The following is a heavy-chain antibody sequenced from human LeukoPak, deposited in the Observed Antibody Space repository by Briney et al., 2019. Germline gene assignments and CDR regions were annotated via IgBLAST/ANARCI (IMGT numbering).Heavy chain of an antibody. J-gene: IGHJ4*02. CDR3: SRDDGPFGGVRFDH. CDR2: ISANNGNT. Sequence: ASVKVSCKASGYIFTAYGISWVRQAPGQGLEWMGWISANNGNTNYSQKVQGRVTMTRDTSTSTAYMELSSLRYDDTAVYYCSRDDGPFGGVRFDHWGQGTLVTVSS. D-gene: IGHD3-16*01. CDR1: GYIFTAYG. V-gene: IGHV1-18*01.